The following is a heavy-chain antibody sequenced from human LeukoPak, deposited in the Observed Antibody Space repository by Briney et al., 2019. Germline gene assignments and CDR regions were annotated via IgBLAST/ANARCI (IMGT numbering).Heavy chain of an antibody. CDR1: GGSISSGDYY. V-gene: IGHV4-30-4*08. Sequence: SQTLSLTCTVSGGSISSGDYYRSWIRQPPGKGLEWIGYIYYSGSTYYNPSLKSRVTISVDTSKNQFSLKLSSVTAADTAVYYCARDYDILTGYHAIDYWGQGTLVTVSS. CDR2: IYYSGST. CDR3: ARDYDILTGYHAIDY. J-gene: IGHJ4*02. D-gene: IGHD3-9*01.